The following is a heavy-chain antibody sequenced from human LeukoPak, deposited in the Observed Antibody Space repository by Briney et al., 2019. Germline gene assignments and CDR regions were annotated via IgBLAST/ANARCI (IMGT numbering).Heavy chain of an antibody. CDR3: AKDRIAAAVSGMDV. V-gene: IGHV3-43*02. Sequence: GGSLRLSCAASGFTFDDYAMHWVRQAPGKGLEWVSLISGDGGSTYYADSVKGRFTISRDNSENSLYLQVNSLRTEDTALYYCAKDRIAAAVSGMDVWGQGTTVTVSS. D-gene: IGHD6-13*01. CDR2: ISGDGGST. J-gene: IGHJ6*02. CDR1: GFTFDDYA.